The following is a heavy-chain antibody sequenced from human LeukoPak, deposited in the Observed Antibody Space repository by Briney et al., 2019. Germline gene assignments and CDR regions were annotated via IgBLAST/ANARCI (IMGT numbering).Heavy chain of an antibody. Sequence: GGSLRLSCTVSGFTFRTSAMTWVRQAPGKGLEWVSGISGCGNGTYYADSVKGRFTISRDNSKNVVYLQMDSLTVEDAATYYCAKRTMSAFDSWGQGTLLIVSS. CDR3: AKRTMSAFDS. J-gene: IGHJ4*02. CDR1: GFTFRTSA. D-gene: IGHD5-24*01. V-gene: IGHV3-23*01. CDR2: ISGCGNGT.